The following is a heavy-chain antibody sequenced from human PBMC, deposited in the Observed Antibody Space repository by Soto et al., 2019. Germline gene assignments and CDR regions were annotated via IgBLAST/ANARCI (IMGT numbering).Heavy chain of an antibody. CDR3: ARRYGGNFDY. CDR1: GGSISSYY. CDR2: IYYSGST. Sequence: QVQLQESGPGLVKPSETLSLTCTVSGGSISSYYWSWIRQPPGKGLEWIGYIYYSGSTNYNPALKRRVTISVDTSMNQFSLKLTSVTAADTAVYYCARRYGGNFDYWGQGTLVTVSS. J-gene: IGHJ4*02. D-gene: IGHD1-26*01. V-gene: IGHV4-59*01.